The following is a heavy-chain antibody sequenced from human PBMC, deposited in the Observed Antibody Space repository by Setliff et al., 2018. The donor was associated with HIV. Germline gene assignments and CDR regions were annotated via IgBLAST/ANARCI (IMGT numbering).Heavy chain of an antibody. V-gene: IGHV4-59*12. CDR1: GGSISRFY. D-gene: IGHD3-22*01. Sequence: SETLSLTCSISGGSISRFYWTWIRQHPGKGLEWIGYSDYSGSTYYNPSLKSRVTISVDTSKNQFSLKLSSVTAADTAVYYCARERGITMIVVVILDAFDIWGQGTMVTVSS. CDR3: ARERGITMIVVVILDAFDI. CDR2: SDYSGST. J-gene: IGHJ3*02.